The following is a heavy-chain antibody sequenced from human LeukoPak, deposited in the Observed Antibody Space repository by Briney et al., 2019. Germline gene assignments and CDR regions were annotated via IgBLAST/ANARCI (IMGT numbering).Heavy chain of an antibody. CDR1: GFTFSSYS. D-gene: IGHD5-24*01. CDR3: AREQDGYNSYYFDY. Sequence: GGFLRLSCAASGFTFSSYSMNWVRQAPGKGLEWVSSISSSSSYIYYADSVKGRFTISRDNAKNSLYLQMNSLRAEDTAVYYCAREQDGYNSYYFDYWGQGTLVTVSS. CDR2: ISSSSSYI. J-gene: IGHJ4*02. V-gene: IGHV3-21*01.